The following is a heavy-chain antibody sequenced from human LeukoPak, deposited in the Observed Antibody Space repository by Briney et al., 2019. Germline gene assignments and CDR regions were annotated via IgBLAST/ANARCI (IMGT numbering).Heavy chain of an antibody. CDR2: IYTSGST. V-gene: IGHV4-61*02. CDR1: GGSISSGSYY. J-gene: IGHJ3*02. CDR3: ARDPYYDFWSGYYSPAFDI. D-gene: IGHD3-3*01. Sequence: SETPSLTCTVSGGSISSGSYYWSWIRQPAGKGLEWIGRIYTSGSTNYNPSLKSRVTISVDTSKNQFSLKLSSVTAADTAVYYCARDPYYDFWSGYYSPAFDIWGQGTMVTVSS.